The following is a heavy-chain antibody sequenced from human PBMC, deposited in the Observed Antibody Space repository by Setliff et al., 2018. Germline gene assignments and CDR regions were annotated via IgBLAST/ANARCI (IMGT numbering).Heavy chain of an antibody. CDR1: GYTFSNYW. CDR3: ARLGSSSWYNDVFDF. J-gene: IGHJ3*01. Sequence: PRESLKISCKGSGYTFSNYWVGWVRQMPGKGLEWMGVIYAGDSDTRYSPSFQGQVTFSGDKSISTAYLQWSTLKASDTAMYYCARLGSSSWYNDVFDFWGPGTMVTVSS. CDR2: IYAGDSDT. V-gene: IGHV5-51*01. D-gene: IGHD6-13*01.